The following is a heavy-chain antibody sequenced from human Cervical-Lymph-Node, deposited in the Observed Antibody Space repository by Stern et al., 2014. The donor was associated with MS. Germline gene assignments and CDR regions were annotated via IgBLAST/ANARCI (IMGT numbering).Heavy chain of an antibody. J-gene: IGHJ4*02. D-gene: IGHD1-26*01. Sequence: VHLVDSGAEVKTPGASVKVSCKPTGYTFTNYGISWVRQAPGQVLEWMGWISSYHGRTHYAQKLQGRLTMTRDTSTSTAYMDLRSLTSDDTAVYYCARRSGSYSFDYWGQGTLVTVSS. CDR3: ARRSGSYSFDY. CDR1: GYTFTNYG. CDR2: ISSYHGRT. V-gene: IGHV1-18*01.